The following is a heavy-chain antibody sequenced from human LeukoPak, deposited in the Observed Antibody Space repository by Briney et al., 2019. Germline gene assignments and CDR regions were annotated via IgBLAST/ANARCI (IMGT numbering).Heavy chain of an antibody. CDR2: IYYSGST. Sequence: PSETLSLTCTVSGRSISSYYWSWIRQPPGKGLEWIGYIYYSGSTNYNPSLKSRVTISVDTSKNQFSLRLSSVTAADTAVYYCARVTGYMIEDYFDYWGQGTLVTVSS. CDR3: ARVTGYMIEDYFDY. V-gene: IGHV4-59*01. J-gene: IGHJ4*02. D-gene: IGHD3-22*01. CDR1: GRSISSYY.